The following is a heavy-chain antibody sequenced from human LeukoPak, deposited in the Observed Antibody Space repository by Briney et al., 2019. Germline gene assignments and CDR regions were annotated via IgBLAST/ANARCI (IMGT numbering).Heavy chain of an antibody. V-gene: IGHV3-64*01. CDR3: ARGSSSSEYYYYMDV. CDR2: ISINGCST. Sequence: GGSLRLSCAACGFTFSSYAMQWVRQAPGRGLEYVSAISINGCSTYYANSVKGRFTISRDNSKNTLYLQMGSLRAEDMAVYYCARGSSSSEYYYYMDVWGKGTTVTVSS. D-gene: IGHD6-6*01. J-gene: IGHJ6*03. CDR1: GFTFSSYA.